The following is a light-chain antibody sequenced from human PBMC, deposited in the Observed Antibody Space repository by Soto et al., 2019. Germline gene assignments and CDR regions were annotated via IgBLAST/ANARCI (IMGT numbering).Light chain of an antibody. Sequence: QSVLTQPASVSGSPGQSITISCTGTSSDVGGYNYVSWYQHHPGKAPKLMIYDVSNRPSGVSNRFSGSKSGNTASPTISGPQPEDEADYYRRCSNTRNTRQIVFGTGTKLTVL. V-gene: IGLV2-14*03. CDR1: SSDVGGYNY. J-gene: IGLJ1*01. CDR3: RCSNTRNTRQIV. CDR2: DVS.